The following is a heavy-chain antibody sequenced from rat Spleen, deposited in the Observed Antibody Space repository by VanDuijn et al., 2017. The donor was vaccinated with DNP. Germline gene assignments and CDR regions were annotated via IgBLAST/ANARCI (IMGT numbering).Heavy chain of an antibody. CDR1: GFTFSNYG. Sequence: EVQLVESGGGLVQPGRSMKLPCAASGFTFSNYGMAWVRQAPTKGLEWVASITNSGGSTYYRDSVKGRFTISRDNAKSTLYLQMDSLRSEDTATYYCAGRPPPTRGPFDYWGQGVTVTVSS. V-gene: IGHV5-25*01. J-gene: IGHJ2*01. CDR3: AGRPPPTRGPFDY. D-gene: IGHD1-4*01. CDR2: ITNSGGST.